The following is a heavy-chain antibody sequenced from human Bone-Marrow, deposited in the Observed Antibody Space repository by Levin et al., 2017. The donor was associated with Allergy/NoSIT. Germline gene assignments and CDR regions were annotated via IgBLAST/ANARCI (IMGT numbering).Heavy chain of an antibody. Sequence: GESLKISCAASGFSFSSYAMHWVRQAPGKGLEWVAVISYDGSNKYYGDSVKGRFTISRDNSKNTLYLQMNSLRTEDTAVYYCARGAYGSGSRYANYYYGMDVWGQGTTVTVSS. V-gene: IGHV3-30*04. CDR1: GFSFSSYA. D-gene: IGHD3-10*01. CDR2: ISYDGSNK. CDR3: ARGAYGSGSRYANYYYGMDV. J-gene: IGHJ6*02.